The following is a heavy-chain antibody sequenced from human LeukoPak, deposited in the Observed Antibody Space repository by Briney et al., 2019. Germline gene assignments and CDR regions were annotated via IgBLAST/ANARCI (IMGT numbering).Heavy chain of an antibody. J-gene: IGHJ4*02. CDR3: ARGAVTTPYPIDF. Sequence: PSETLSLTCAVYGSSFSSYYWSWIRQPPGQGLEWIGDINYSGTINYNPSLTSRVTFSLDTSKKQFSVKLTSVTAADTAVYYCARGAVTTPYPIDFWGQGTLVTVSS. CDR1: GSSFSSYY. V-gene: IGHV4-34*01. D-gene: IGHD4-17*01. CDR2: INYSGTI.